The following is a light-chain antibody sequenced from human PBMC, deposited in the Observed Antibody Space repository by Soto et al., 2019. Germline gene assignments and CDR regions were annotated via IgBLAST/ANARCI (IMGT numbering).Light chain of an antibody. V-gene: IGKV1-5*01. CDR1: QNISIS. CDR2: AAS. Sequence: DIQMTQSPSTLSASVGDRVTITFRASQNISISLAWYQQKPGKAPKVLIYAASSLESGVPLRFSGNGSGTEFTLTISSLQPDDFATYYCQQYRSNSFFGGGTKVDIK. J-gene: IGKJ4*01. CDR3: QQYRSNSF.